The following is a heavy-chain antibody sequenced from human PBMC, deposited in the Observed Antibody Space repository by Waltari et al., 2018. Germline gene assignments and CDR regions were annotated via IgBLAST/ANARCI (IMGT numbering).Heavy chain of an antibody. Sequence: QVQLVESGGGLVKPGGSLRLSCAASGFTFSDYYLSWIRQAPGKGLEWLAYIGNSGYPIYYADSVKGRFTISRDNAKNSLYLQMNSLRAEDTAVYYCAREMRATAARSVFDPWGQGTLVTVSS. CDR2: IGNSGYPI. CDR1: GFTFSDYY. V-gene: IGHV3-11*04. D-gene: IGHD6-13*01. J-gene: IGHJ5*02. CDR3: AREMRATAARSVFDP.